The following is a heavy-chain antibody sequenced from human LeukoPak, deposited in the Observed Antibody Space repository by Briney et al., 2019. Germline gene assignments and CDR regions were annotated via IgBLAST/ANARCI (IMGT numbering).Heavy chain of an antibody. V-gene: IGHV3-53*01. J-gene: IGHJ4*02. D-gene: IGHD2-15*01. CDR3: ARGSAFSSYSY. CDR2: IYSDRST. Sequence: GGSLRLSCTASGFTVSSSYMSWVRQAPGKGLEWVSIIYSDRSTYYAASVKGRFTISRDDSKNTLLLQMDSLRAEDTAIYYCARGSAFSSYSYWGQGALVTVSS. CDR1: GFTVSSSY.